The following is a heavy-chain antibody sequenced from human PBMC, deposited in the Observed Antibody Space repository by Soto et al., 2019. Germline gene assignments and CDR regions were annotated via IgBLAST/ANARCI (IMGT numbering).Heavy chain of an antibody. CDR2: IYYSGST. V-gene: IGHV4-39*01. Sequence: QLQLQESGPGLVKPSETLSLTCTVSGGSISSSSYYWGWIRQPPGKGLEWIGSIYYSGSTYYNPSLKTRFTISVDTSKTQFSLELRSVTAADTAVYYCARLRVRGAVHYFDYWGQGTLVTVSS. J-gene: IGHJ4*02. CDR3: ARLRVRGAVHYFDY. CDR1: GGSISSSSYY. D-gene: IGHD3-10*01.